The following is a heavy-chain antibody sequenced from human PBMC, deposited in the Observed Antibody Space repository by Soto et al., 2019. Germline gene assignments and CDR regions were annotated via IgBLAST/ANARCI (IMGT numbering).Heavy chain of an antibody. J-gene: IGHJ5*02. CDR3: ARLGGDIVLMVYAKRGYNWFDP. CDR1: GGSISSSSYY. CDR2: IYYSGST. Sequence: KPSETLSLTCTVSGGSISSSSYYWGWIRQPPGKGLEWIGSIYYSGSTYYNPSLKSRVTISVDTSKNQFSLKLSSVTAADTAVYYCARLGGDIVLMVYAKRGYNWFDPWGQGTLVTVSS. D-gene: IGHD2-8*01. V-gene: IGHV4-39*01.